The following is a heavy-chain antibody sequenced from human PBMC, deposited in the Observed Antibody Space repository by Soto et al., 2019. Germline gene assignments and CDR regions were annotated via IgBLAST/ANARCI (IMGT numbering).Heavy chain of an antibody. CDR3: AKDQWVGATTYFDY. D-gene: IGHD6-19*01. V-gene: IGHV3-23*01. J-gene: IGHJ4*02. CDR2: ISGNGGST. Sequence: EVQLLESGGELVQPGGSLRLYCAAFGFTFNNYAMSWVRQAPGKGLEWVSSISGNGGSTFHADSVKGRFTISRDNSKNTLYLEMSGLRVEDTAFYYCAKDQWVGATTYFDYWGQGTLVTVSS. CDR1: GFTFNNYA.